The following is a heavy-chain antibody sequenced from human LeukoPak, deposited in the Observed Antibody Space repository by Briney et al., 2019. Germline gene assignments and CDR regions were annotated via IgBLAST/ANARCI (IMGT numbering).Heavy chain of an antibody. D-gene: IGHD3-10*01. CDR2: IYTSGGT. Sequence: PSETLSLTCTVSGGSITNLDYYWTWIRQPAGKRLEWIGRIYTSGGTNYNPSLKSRVTMSVDRSKNEISLHLASLTAADTALYYCAGRGSSSGSFDIWGPGTFVTVSS. CDR1: GGSITNLDYY. J-gene: IGHJ3*02. CDR3: AGRGSSSGSFDI. V-gene: IGHV4-61*02.